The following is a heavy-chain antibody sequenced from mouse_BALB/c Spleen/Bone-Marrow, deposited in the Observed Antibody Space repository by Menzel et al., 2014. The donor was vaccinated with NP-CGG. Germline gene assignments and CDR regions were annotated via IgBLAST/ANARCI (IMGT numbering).Heavy chain of an antibody. CDR3: AREFYYYGSSPAWFAY. Sequence: EVQGVESGPELVKPGASVKISCKTSGYTFTEYTMHWVKQSHGKSLEWIGGINPNNGGTSYNQKFKGKATLTVDKSSSTAYMELRSLTSEDSAVYYCAREFYYYGSSPAWFAYWGQGTLVTVSA. V-gene: IGHV1-18*01. J-gene: IGHJ3*01. CDR2: INPNNGGT. CDR1: GYTFTEYT. D-gene: IGHD1-1*01.